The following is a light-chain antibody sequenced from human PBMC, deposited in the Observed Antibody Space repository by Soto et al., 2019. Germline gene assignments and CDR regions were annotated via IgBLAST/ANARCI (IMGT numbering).Light chain of an antibody. CDR2: QDS. Sequence: SYELTQPPSVSVSPGQTASITCSGDKLGDKYACWYQQKPGQSPVLVIYQDSKRPSGIPERFSGPNSGNTATLTISGTQALDGVDSYCQAGDSSAGVFGTGTKVTFL. J-gene: IGLJ1*01. V-gene: IGLV3-1*01. CDR3: QAGDSSAGV. CDR1: KLGDKY.